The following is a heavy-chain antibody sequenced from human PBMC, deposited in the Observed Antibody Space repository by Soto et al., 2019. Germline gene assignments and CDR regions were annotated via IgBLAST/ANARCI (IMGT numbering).Heavy chain of an antibody. CDR3: ARSVGQQLGWFDP. CDR2: LNPTGGST. J-gene: IGHJ5*02. Sequence: ASVKVSCKASGYPFTSYYMHWLRQAPGQGLEWMGVLNPTGGSTTYAQNFQGRVTMTRDTSTSTVYMELRSLRSDDTAVYYCARSVGQQLGWFDPWGQGTQVTVSS. D-gene: IGHD6-13*01. CDR1: GYPFTSYY. V-gene: IGHV1-46*01.